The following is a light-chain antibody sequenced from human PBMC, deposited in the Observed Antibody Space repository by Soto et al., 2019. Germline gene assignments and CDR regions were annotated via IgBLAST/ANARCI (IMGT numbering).Light chain of an antibody. CDR3: CSYAGRSAYV. V-gene: IGLV2-23*01. CDR1: SSDVRNYKL. J-gene: IGLJ1*01. CDR2: DNN. Sequence: QSALTQPASVSGSRGQSITISCTGTSSDVRNYKLVSWYQHHPCKAPQLMIYDNNKRPSGVSNRFSGSMSGNTASLTIYDLQADDEADYHCCSYAGRSAYVFGTGSQVTVL.